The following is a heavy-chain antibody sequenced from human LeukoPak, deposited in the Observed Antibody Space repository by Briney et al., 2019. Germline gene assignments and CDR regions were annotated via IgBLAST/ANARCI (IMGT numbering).Heavy chain of an antibody. CDR3: ATIFGGSSRGFDY. D-gene: IGHD2-15*01. Sequence: SETLSLTCAVYGGSFSGYCWSWIRQPPGKGLEWIGEINHSGSTNYNPSLKSRVTISVDTSKNQFSLKLSSVTAADTAVYYCATIFGGSSRGFDYWGQGTLVTVSS. V-gene: IGHV4-34*01. CDR2: INHSGST. CDR1: GGSFSGYC. J-gene: IGHJ4*02.